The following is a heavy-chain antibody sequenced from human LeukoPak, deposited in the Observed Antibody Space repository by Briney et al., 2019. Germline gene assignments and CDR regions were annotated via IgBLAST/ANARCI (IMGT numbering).Heavy chain of an antibody. V-gene: IGHV1-2*02. CDR2: INPNSGGT. Sequence: ASVKVSCKASGYTFTSYDINWVRQAPGQGLEWMGWINPNSGGTNYAQKFQGRVTMTRDTSISTAYMELSRLRSDDTAVYYCATGFWSGYFVFYYGMDVWGQGTTVTVSS. CDR3: ATGFWSGYFVFYYGMDV. CDR1: GYTFTSYD. D-gene: IGHD3-3*01. J-gene: IGHJ6*02.